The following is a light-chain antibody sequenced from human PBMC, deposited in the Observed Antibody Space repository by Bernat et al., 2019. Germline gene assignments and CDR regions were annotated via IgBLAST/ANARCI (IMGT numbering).Light chain of an antibody. CDR3: IAYAGNNIFV. CDR2: EVS. CDR1: SSDVGGYKY. Sequence: QSALTQPPSASGSPGQSVTISCTGTSSDVGGYKYVSWYQQHPGKAPKLMIYEVSKRPSGVPDRFSGSKSGNTASLTVYGLQAEDEADYYCIAYAGNNIFVLGNGTKVTVV. J-gene: IGLJ1*01. V-gene: IGLV2-8*01.